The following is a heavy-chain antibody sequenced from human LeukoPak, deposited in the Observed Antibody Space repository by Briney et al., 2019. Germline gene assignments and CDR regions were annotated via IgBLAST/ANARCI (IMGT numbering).Heavy chain of an antibody. V-gene: IGHV4-30-2*01. CDR3: ARDYVWGSYRSNPFDY. CDR2: IYHSGST. Sequence: PSETLSLTCAVSGGSISSGGYSWSWIRQPPGKGLEWIGYIYHSGSTYYNPSLKSRVTISVDRSKNQFSLKLSSVTAADTAVYYCARDYVWGSYRSNPFDYWGQGTLVTVSS. CDR1: GGSISSGGYS. D-gene: IGHD3-16*02. J-gene: IGHJ4*02.